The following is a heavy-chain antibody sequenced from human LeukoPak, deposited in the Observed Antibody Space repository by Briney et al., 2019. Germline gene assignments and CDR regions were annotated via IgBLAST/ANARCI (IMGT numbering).Heavy chain of an antibody. CDR2: INPSGGST. V-gene: IGHV1-46*01. CDR3: AREASIGYYYDSSGYYPGGCFQH. Sequence: GASVKVSCKASGYTFTSYYMHWVRQAPGQGLEWMGIINPSGGSTSYAQKFQGRVTMTRDMSTSTVYMELSSLRSEDTAVYYCAREASIGYYYDSSGYYPGGCFQHWGQGTLVTVSS. CDR1: GYTFTSYY. D-gene: IGHD3-22*01. J-gene: IGHJ1*01.